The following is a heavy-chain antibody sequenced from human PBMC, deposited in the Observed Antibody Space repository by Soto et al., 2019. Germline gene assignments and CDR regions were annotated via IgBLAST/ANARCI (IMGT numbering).Heavy chain of an antibody. D-gene: IGHD3-10*02. CDR2: INAGNGNT. CDR1: GYTFTSYA. CDR3: ARVPDYWGQGILVTVSSGKEYASETLSLTCTVSGGSITAVYYCVKEANPFINTLVVLIFDY. J-gene: IGHJ4*02. Sequence: VKVSCKASGYTFTSYAMHWVRQAPGQRLEWMGWINAGNGNTKYSQKFQGRVTITRDTSASTAYMELSSLRSEDTAVDYCARVPDYWGQGILVTVSSGKEYASETLSLTCTVSGGSITAVYYCVKEANPFINTLVVLIFDYWGQGTQVTVSS. V-gene: IGHV1-3*01.